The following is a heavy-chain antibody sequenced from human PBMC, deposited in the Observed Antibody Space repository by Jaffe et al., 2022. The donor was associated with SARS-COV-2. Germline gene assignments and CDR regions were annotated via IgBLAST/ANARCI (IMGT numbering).Heavy chain of an antibody. CDR1: GGSISSGGYY. CDR3: ARDRDNSSSGYYYYYYGMDV. Sequence: QVQLQESGPGLVKPSQTLSLTCTVSGGSISSGGYYWSWIRQHPGKGLEWIGYIYYSGSTYYNPSLKSRVTISVDTSKNQFSLKLSSVTAADTAVYYCARDRDNSSSGYYYYYYGMDVWGQGTTVTVSS. CDR2: IYYSGST. D-gene: IGHD6-6*01. J-gene: IGHJ6*02. V-gene: IGHV4-31*03.